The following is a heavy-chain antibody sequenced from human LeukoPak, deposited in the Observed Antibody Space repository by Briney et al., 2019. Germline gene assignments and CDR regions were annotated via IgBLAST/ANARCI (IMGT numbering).Heavy chain of an antibody. CDR3: ARERYGDQTFDY. V-gene: IGHV4-61*01. CDR2: IYYSGST. CDR1: GGSISSRSYY. D-gene: IGHD4-17*01. Sequence: SETLSLICTVSGGSISSRSYYWGWIRQPPGKGLEWIGYIYYSGSTNYNPSLKSRVTISVDTSKNQFSLKLSSVTAADTAVYYCARERYGDQTFDYWGQGTLVTVSS. J-gene: IGHJ4*02.